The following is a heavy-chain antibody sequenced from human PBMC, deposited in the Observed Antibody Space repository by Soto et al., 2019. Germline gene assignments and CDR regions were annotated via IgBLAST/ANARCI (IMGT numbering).Heavy chain of an antibody. J-gene: IGHJ4*02. Sequence: SETLSHTCTVSGGSISTSYWSWFRQPPGKGLEWIGYIYYSGSTNYNPSLKSRVTISVDTSKNQFSLKLTSVTAADTAVYYCARLWQGADYWGQGTMGTVSS. V-gene: IGHV4-59*01. CDR1: GGSISTSY. CDR2: IYYSGST. CDR3: ARLWQGADY. D-gene: IGHD1-26*01.